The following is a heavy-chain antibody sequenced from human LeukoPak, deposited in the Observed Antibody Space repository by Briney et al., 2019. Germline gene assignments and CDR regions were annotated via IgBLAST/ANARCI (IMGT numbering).Heavy chain of an antibody. J-gene: IGHJ5*02. D-gene: IGHD3-22*01. CDR1: GYTFTGYY. V-gene: IGHV1-2*02. Sequence: ASVKVSCKASGYTFTGYYMHWVRQAPGQGLEWMGWINPNSGGTNYAQKFQGRVTMTRDTSLSTDYMELSRLRSDDTTVYYCARGRGYDSSGYYYWGGWFDPWGQGTLVTVSS. CDR3: ARGRGYDSSGYYYWGGWFDP. CDR2: INPNSGGT.